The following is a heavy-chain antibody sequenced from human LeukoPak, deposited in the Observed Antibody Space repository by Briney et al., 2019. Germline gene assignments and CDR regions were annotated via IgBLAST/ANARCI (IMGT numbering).Heavy chain of an antibody. D-gene: IGHD2-2*01. CDR3: ARDLDIVVVPAAIGY. V-gene: IGHV3-11*01. CDR2: ISSSGSTI. CDR1: GFTFSDYY. J-gene: IGHJ4*02. Sequence: GGSLRLSCAASGFTFSDYYMSWIRQAPGKGLEGVSYISSSGSTIYYADSVKGRFTISRDNAKNSLYLQMNSLRAEDTAVYYCARDLDIVVVPAAIGYWGQGTLVTVSS.